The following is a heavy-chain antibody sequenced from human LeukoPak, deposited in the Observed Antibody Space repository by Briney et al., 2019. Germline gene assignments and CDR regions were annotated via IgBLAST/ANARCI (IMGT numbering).Heavy chain of an antibody. CDR2: ISPSGGST. Sequence: GASVKVSCKASGYTFTSYYMHWVRQAPGQGLEWMGIISPSGGSTSYAQKFQGRVTMTRDTSTSTVYMELSSLRSEDTAVYYCARSGPQYYFDYWGQGTLVTVSS. V-gene: IGHV1-46*01. CDR3: ARSGPQYYFDY. D-gene: IGHD3-10*01. J-gene: IGHJ4*02. CDR1: GYTFTSYY.